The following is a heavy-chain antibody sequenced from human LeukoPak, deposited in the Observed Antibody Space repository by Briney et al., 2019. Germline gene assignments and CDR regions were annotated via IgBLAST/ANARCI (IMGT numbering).Heavy chain of an antibody. CDR2: IWYDGSNK. D-gene: IGHD5-24*01. CDR1: GFTFSSYG. V-gene: IGHV3-33*06. CDR3: AKGQSEENPDDAFDI. Sequence: PGRSLRLSCAASGFTFSSYGMHWVRQAPDKGLEGVAVIWYDGSNKYYADSVKGRFTISRDNSKNALYLQMNSLRAEDTAVYYCAKGQSEENPDDAFDIWGQGTMVTVSS. J-gene: IGHJ3*02.